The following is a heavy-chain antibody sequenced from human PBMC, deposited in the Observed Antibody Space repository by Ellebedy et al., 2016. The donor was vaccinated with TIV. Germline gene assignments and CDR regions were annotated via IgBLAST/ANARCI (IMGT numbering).Heavy chain of an antibody. CDR2: IIPIFGTA. D-gene: IGHD4-17*01. V-gene: IGHV1-69*06. CDR3: ARDPTVTTMFYYYYGMDV. J-gene: IGHJ6*02. CDR1: GGTFSSYA. Sequence: SVKVSXXASGGTFSSYAISWVRQAPGQGLEWMGGIIPIFGTANYAQKFQGRVTITADKSTSTAYMELSSLRSEDTAVYYCARDPTVTTMFYYYYGMDVWGQGTTVTVSS.